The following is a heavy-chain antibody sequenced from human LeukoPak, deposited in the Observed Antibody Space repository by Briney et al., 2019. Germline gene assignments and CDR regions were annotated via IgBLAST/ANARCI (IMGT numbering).Heavy chain of an antibody. Sequence: GGSLRLSCAASGFTFRIFGLNWVRQAPGKGPEWVSYIDARSGITYYADSVQGRFTISRDDARESVFLQMDGLRVDDTAVYYCARDSRYSSSWQGGYGYFDYWGRGTLVTVSS. CDR2: IDARSGIT. D-gene: IGHD6-13*01. J-gene: IGHJ4*02. CDR3: ARDSRYSSSWQGGYGYFDY. CDR1: GFTFRIFG. V-gene: IGHV3-48*04.